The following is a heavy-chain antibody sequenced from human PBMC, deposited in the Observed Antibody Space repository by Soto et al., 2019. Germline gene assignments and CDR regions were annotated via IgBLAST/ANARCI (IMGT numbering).Heavy chain of an antibody. CDR1: GGTFSSYA. CDR2: IIPIFGTA. CDR3: ARRWLQFRGGWFDP. V-gene: IGHV1-69*13. Sequence: SVKVSCKASGGTFSSYATSWVRQAPGQGLEWMGGIIPIFGTANYAQKFQGRVTITADESTSTAYMELSSLRSEDTAVYYCARRWLQFRGGWFDPWGQGTLVTVSS. J-gene: IGHJ5*02. D-gene: IGHD5-12*01.